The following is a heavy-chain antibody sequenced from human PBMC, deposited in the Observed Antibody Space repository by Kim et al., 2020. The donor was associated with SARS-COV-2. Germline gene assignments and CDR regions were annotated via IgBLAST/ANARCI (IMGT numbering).Heavy chain of an antibody. CDR3: ARGIVVVPAAMEKEFWFDY. J-gene: IGHJ4*02. CDR2: IYYSGST. D-gene: IGHD2-2*01. V-gene: IGHV4-31*03. CDR1: GGSISSGGYY. Sequence: SETLSLTCTVSGGSISSGGYYWSWIRQHPGKGLEWIGYIYYSGSTYYNPSLKSRVTISVDTSKNQFSLKLSSVTAADTAVYYCARGIVVVPAAMEKEFWFDYWGQGTLVTVSS.